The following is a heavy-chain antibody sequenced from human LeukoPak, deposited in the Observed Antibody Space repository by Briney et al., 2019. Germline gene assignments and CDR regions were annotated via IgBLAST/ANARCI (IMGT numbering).Heavy chain of an antibody. D-gene: IGHD5-12*01. CDR3: ARELRPYYYGMDV. V-gene: IGHV3-33*01. CDR1: GFNFSNYG. Sequence: GGSLRLSCAASGFNFSNYGMHWVRQAPGKGLEWVAVIWYDGSNKNYADSVWGRFTISRDNSKNTLFLQMDSLRAEDTAVYYCARELRPYYYGMDVWGQGTTVTVSS. J-gene: IGHJ6*02. CDR2: IWYDGSNK.